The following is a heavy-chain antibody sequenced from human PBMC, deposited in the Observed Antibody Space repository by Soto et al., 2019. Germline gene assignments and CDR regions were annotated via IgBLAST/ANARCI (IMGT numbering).Heavy chain of an antibody. D-gene: IGHD3-22*01. CDR1: GGSFSGYY. CDR2: INHSGST. CDR3: ARGLAYDSSGSNY. Sequence: SETLSLTCAVYGGSFSGYYWSWIRQPPGKGLEWIGEINHSGSTNYNPSLKSRVTISADTSKNQFSLKLSSVTAADTAVYYCARGLAYDSSGSNYWGQGTLVTVSS. J-gene: IGHJ4*02. V-gene: IGHV4-34*01.